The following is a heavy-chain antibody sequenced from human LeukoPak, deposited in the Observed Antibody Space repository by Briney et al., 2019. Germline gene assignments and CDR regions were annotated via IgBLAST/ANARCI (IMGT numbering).Heavy chain of an antibody. CDR3: GVTTYYYYGMDD. J-gene: IGHJ6*02. CDR1: GGSFSGYY. Sequence: PSETLSLTCAVYGGSFSGYYWSWIRQPPGKGLEWIGEINHSGSTNYNPSLKSRVTISVDTSKNQFSLKLSSVTAADTAVYYCGVTTYYYYGMDDWGQGTTVTVSS. V-gene: IGHV4-34*01. D-gene: IGHD4-11*01. CDR2: INHSGST.